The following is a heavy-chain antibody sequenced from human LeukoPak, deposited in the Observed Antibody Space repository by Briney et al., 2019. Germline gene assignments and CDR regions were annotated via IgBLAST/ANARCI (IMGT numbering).Heavy chain of an antibody. J-gene: IGHJ3*02. D-gene: IGHD3-10*01. CDR3: ARTVPRWFGELSDAFDI. CDR2: INHSGST. Sequence: PSETLSLTCAVYGGSFSGYYWSWIRQPPGKGLEWIGEINHSGSTNYNPSLKSRVTISVDTSKNQFSLKLSSVTAADTAVYYCARTVPRWFGELSDAFDIWGQGTMVTVSS. CDR1: GGSFSGYY. V-gene: IGHV4-34*01.